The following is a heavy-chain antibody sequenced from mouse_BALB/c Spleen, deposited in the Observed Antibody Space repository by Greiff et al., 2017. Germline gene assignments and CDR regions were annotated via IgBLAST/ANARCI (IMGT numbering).Heavy chain of an antibody. Sequence: EVQLQQSGAELVKPGASVKLSCTASGFNIKDTYMHWVKQRPEQGLEWIGRIDPANGNTKYDPKFQGKATITADTSSNTAYLQLSSLTSEDTAVYYCARGPYDGYAMGYWGQGTSVTVSS. D-gene: IGHD2-3*01. CDR3: ARGPYDGYAMGY. V-gene: IGHV14-3*02. CDR2: IDPANGNT. J-gene: IGHJ4*01. CDR1: GFNIKDTY.